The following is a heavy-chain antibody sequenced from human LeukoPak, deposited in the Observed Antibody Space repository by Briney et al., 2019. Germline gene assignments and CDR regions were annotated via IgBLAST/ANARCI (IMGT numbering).Heavy chain of an antibody. J-gene: IGHJ4*02. CDR2: IWYDGSNK. D-gene: IGHD3-16*01. CDR1: GFIFSSYG. Sequence: GGSLRLSCAASGFIFSSYGTHWVRQAPGKGLEWVAVIWYDGSNKYYADSAKGRFTISRDNSKNTLYLQMNSLRAEDTAVYYCARELRLHFDYWGQGTLVTVSS. CDR3: ARELRLHFDY. V-gene: IGHV3-33*01.